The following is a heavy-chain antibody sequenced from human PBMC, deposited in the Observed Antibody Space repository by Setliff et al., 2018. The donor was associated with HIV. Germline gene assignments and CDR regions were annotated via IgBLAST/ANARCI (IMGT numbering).Heavy chain of an antibody. V-gene: IGHV1-69*05. CDR3: AREKNGYFDS. CDR2: IIPISGTV. Sequence: SVKVSCKASGGTFSSYAISWVRQAPGQGLEWMGGIIPISGTVNYAQKFWGRVTITTHESTSTAYMELSSLRSDDTAVYYCAREKNGYFDSWGQGTLVTVSS. D-gene: IGHD2-8*01. CDR1: GGTFSSYA. J-gene: IGHJ4*02.